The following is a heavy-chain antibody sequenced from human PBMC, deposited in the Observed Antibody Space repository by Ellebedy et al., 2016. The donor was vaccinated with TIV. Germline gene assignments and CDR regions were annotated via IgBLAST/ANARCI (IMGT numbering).Heavy chain of an antibody. Sequence: GESLKIPCEVSGFMFSNYGMHWVRQAPGKGLEWVAVISYDGRTEDYADSVKGRFTVPRHNSKNIMYLQMTSLTREDTGTYYCVKTKEEATGPYRMNYYYYGMDIWGQGAPVIVSS. CDR1: GFMFSNYG. J-gene: IGHJ6*02. CDR3: VKTKEEATGPYRMNYYYYGMDI. CDR2: ISYDGRTE. D-gene: IGHD6-13*01. V-gene: IGHV3-30*19.